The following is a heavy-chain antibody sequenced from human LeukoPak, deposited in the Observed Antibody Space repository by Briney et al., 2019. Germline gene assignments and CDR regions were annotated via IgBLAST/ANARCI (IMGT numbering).Heavy chain of an antibody. V-gene: IGHV3-23*01. CDR3: ARAVVAATGGFDY. J-gene: IGHJ4*02. CDR1: GFTFSSYA. Sequence: PGGSLRLSCAASGFTFSSYAMSWVRQAPGKGLEWVSAISGSGGSTYYADSVKGRFTISRDNSKNTLYLQMNSLRAEDTAAYYCARAVVAATGGFDYWGQGTLVTVSS. CDR2: ISGSGGST. D-gene: IGHD2-15*01.